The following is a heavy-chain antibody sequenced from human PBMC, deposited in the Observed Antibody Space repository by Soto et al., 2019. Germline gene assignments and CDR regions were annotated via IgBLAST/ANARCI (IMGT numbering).Heavy chain of an antibody. CDR2: IIPIFGTA. J-gene: IGHJ6*02. CDR1: GGTFSSYA. V-gene: IGHV1-69*06. CDR3: ARDSYCSSTSCPGDYYYGMDV. Sequence: GASVKVSCKASGGTFSSYAISWVRQAPGQGLEWMGGIIPIFGTANYAQKFQGRVTITADKSTSTAYMELSSLRAEDTAVYYCARDSYCSSTSCPGDYYYGMDVWGQGTTVTVSS. D-gene: IGHD2-2*01.